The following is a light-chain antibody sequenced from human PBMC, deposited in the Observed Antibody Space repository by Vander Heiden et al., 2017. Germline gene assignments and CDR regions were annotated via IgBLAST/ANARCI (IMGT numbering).Light chain of an antibody. J-gene: IGLJ3*02. Sequence: SALTQPRSLSGSPGQSVTISCSGTSSDVGAYDYVSWYQQHPGKAPKLLIYDVTKWPSGVPDRFSGSKSGNTATLTISGLLTEDEADYYCCSYAGSYTWVFGGGTKVTVL. CDR2: DVT. CDR3: CSYAGSYTWV. CDR1: SSDVGAYDY. V-gene: IGLV2-11*01.